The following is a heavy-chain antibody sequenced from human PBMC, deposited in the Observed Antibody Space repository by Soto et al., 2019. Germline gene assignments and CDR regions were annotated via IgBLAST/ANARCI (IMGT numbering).Heavy chain of an antibody. V-gene: IGHV3-23*01. J-gene: IGHJ5*02. CDR3: SKWSGFGDA. CDR1: GFTFSRYS. Sequence: EVQLTESGGGLVQPGGSLRLSCAASGFTFSRYSMTWVRQAPGKGLEWVSGISDSGGKTWYADSVKGRFTISRDNSKNTMVLQMNSLEAEDTAVYFCSKWSGFGDAWGQGTLVTVSS. D-gene: IGHD3-10*01. CDR2: ISDSGGKT.